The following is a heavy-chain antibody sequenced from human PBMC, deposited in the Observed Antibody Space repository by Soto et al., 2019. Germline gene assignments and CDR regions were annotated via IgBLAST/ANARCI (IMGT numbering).Heavy chain of an antibody. V-gene: IGHV1-18*01. CDR3: AREWDYIWGSYRHDLDY. CDR2: ISAYNGNT. D-gene: IGHD3-16*02. CDR1: GYTFITYG. J-gene: IGHJ4*02. Sequence: QVQLVQSGAEVKKPGASVKVSCKASGYTFITYGISWVRQAPGQGLEWMGWISAYNGNTNYAQKLQDRVTMTTDTSASTAYMELRSLRSDDTAVYYCAREWDYIWGSYRHDLDYWGQGTLITVSS.